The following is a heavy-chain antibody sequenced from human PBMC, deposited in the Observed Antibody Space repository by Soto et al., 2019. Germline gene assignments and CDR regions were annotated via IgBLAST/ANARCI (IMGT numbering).Heavy chain of an antibody. CDR2: INSDGSST. J-gene: IGHJ4*02. CDR3: ARDVGGLDEYASFDY. D-gene: IGHD1-26*01. CDR1: GFTFSSYW. V-gene: IGHV3-74*01. Sequence: EVQLVESGGGLVQPGGSLRLSCAASGFTFSSYWMHWVRQAPGKGLVWVSRINSDGSSTSYADSVKGRFTISRDNAKNTLYLQMNSLRAEDTAVYYCARDVGGLDEYASFDYWGKGTLVTVSS.